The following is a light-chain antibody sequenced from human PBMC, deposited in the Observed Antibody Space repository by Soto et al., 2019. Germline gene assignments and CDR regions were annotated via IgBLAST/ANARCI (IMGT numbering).Light chain of an antibody. J-gene: IGLJ2*01. Sequence: QSALTQPASVSGSPGQSITISCTGTSCDVGNSNLVSWYQQHPGKAPKLIIYEASQRPSGVSNRFSGSKSGNTASLTISGLQAEDEADYYCSSYAGSSSPVLFGGGTKLTVL. V-gene: IGLV2-23*01. CDR1: SCDVGNSNL. CDR3: SSYAGSSSPVL. CDR2: EAS.